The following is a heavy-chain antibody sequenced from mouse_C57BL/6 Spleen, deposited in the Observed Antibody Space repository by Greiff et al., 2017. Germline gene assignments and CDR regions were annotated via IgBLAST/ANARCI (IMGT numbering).Heavy chain of an antibody. Sequence: EVKLVESGGGLVQPGGSLKLSCAASGFTFSDYGMAWVRQAPRKGPEWVAFISNLAYSIYYADTVTGRFTISRENAKNTLYLEMSSLRSEDTAMYYCARQADGAYYFDYWGQGTTLTVSS. CDR1: GFTFSDYG. D-gene: IGHD6-1*01. J-gene: IGHJ2*01. CDR2: ISNLAYSI. CDR3: ARQADGAYYFDY. V-gene: IGHV5-15*01.